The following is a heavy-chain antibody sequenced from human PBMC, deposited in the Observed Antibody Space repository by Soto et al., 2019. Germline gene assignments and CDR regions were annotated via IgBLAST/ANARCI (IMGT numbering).Heavy chain of an antibody. J-gene: IGHJ4*02. D-gene: IGHD1-26*01. CDR3: TRGPRVSSIGTGAY. CDR2: INDEGNNA. Sequence: GGSLRLSCVASGFTFEMYYLHWVRQSPGKGPLWVARINDEGNNATYADSVKGRFTISRDNAKNTLYLQMDGLRVEDTGLYYCTRGPRVSSIGTGAYWGQGSLVTVSS. V-gene: IGHV3-74*01. CDR1: GFTFEMYY.